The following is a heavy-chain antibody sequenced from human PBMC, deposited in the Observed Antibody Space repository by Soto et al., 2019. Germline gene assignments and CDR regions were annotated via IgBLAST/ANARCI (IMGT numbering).Heavy chain of an antibody. J-gene: IGHJ4*02. V-gene: IGHV4-30-4*01. CDR1: GGSISTVDYW. CDR2: IYDGGRT. D-gene: IGHD7-27*01. CDR3: ARGPSGDKVDS. Sequence: QVQLQESGPGLVKPSQTLSLTCTVSGGSISTVDYWWSWIRQSPDMGLEWIGHIYDGGRTYNNPSLESRVTMSVATSTSQLPLTLSSVSAADTAVYYCARGPSGDKVDSWGQGTLVTVSS.